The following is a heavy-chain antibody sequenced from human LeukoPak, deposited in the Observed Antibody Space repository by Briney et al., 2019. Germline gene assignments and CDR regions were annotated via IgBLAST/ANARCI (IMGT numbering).Heavy chain of an antibody. CDR2: IYYSGST. CDR3: ARYSSSSPFDP. D-gene: IGHD6-6*01. J-gene: IGHJ5*02. CDR1: GGSISSYY. V-gene: IGHV4-59*01. Sequence: KASETLSLTCTVSGGSISSYYWSWIRQPPGKGLEWIGYIYYSGSTNYNPSLKSRVTISVDTSKNQFSLKLSSVTAADTAVYYCARYSSSSPFDPWGQGTLVTASS.